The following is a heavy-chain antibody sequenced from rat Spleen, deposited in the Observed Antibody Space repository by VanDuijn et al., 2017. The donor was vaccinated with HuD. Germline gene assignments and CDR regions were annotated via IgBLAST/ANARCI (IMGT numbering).Heavy chain of an antibody. V-gene: IGHV5-46*01. CDR2: IIYDGSRT. CDR1: GFTFSSFP. D-gene: IGHD1-12*03. CDR3: GRHHYDGYYHGPVLGVMDA. Sequence: EVHLVESGGGLVQPGRSMKLSCAASGFTFSSFPMAWVRQAPTKGLEWVATIIYDGSRTYYRDSVEGRFTISRDNAKNTLYLQMDSLRSEDTASYYCGRHHYDGYYHGPVLGVMDAWGQGASVTVSS. J-gene: IGHJ4*01.